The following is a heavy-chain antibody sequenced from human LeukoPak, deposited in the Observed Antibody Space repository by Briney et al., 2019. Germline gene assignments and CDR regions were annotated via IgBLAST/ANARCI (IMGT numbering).Heavy chain of an antibody. J-gene: IGHJ4*02. Sequence: SEPLSLTCTVSGGSIRTTSSYWGWIRQPPGKGLEWIDSIFYSGYTYSNSSLESRVTMSVDTSKNQFSLKLNSVTPADTAIYYCARHFAGHTQNFDYWGQGTLVTVSS. CDR3: ARHFAGHTQNFDY. CDR1: GGSIRTTSSY. CDR2: IFYSGYT. V-gene: IGHV4-39*01.